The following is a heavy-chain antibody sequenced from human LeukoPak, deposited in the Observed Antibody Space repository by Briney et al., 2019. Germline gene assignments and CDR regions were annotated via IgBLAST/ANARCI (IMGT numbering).Heavy chain of an antibody. Sequence: GGSLRLSCAASGFTFSSYWMNWARQAPGKGLEWVASINHNGNVNYYVDSVKGRFTISRDNAKNSLYLQMSNLRAEDTAVYFCARGVVLNAGGKGARVTVSS. V-gene: IGHV3-7*03. CDR1: GFTFSSYW. CDR2: INHNGNVN. J-gene: IGHJ6*04. CDR3: ARGVVLNA. D-gene: IGHD3-9*01.